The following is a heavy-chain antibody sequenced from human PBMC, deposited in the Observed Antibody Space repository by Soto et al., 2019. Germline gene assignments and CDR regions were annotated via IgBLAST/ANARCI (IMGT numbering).Heavy chain of an antibody. CDR2: IYYSGST. V-gene: IGHV4-59*01. J-gene: IGHJ6*02. CDR3: ARDRSGRYYGMDV. Sequence: QVQLQESGPGLVKPSETLSLTCTVSGGSISSYYWSWIRQPPGKGLEWIGYIYYSGSTNYNPSLKSRVTISVDTSKNQFSLKLSSVTAADTAVYYCARDRSGRYYGMDVWGQGTTVTVSS. D-gene: IGHD1-26*01. CDR1: GGSISSYY.